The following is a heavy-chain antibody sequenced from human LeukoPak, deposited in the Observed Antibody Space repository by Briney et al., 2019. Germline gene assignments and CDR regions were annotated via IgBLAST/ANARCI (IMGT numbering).Heavy chain of an antibody. J-gene: IGHJ4*02. CDR1: GFTFSSYS. CDR3: ARSSGYPYFDY. CDR2: IGGSSSPI. V-gene: IGHV3-48*01. D-gene: IGHD3-22*01. Sequence: TGGSLRLSCAASGFTFSSYSMSWVRQAPGKGLEWLSYIGGSSSPIYYADSVKGRFTISRDNAKSSLYLQMNSLRAEDTAVYYCARSSGYPYFDYRGQGTLVTVSS.